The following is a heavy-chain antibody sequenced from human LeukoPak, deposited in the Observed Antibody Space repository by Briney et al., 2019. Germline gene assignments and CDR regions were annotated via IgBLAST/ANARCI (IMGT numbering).Heavy chain of an antibody. D-gene: IGHD2-8*02. J-gene: IGHJ4*02. CDR3: ARGTGGYPIDK. V-gene: IGHV4-59*11. CDR1: GDSISSHY. Sequence: SETLSLTCTVSGDSISSHYWTWIQQPPEKRLEWIGYVHYTGSTDYNPSLMSRVTISVDTSKNQFSLKLSSVTAADTAVYYCARGTGGYPIDKWGQGTLVTVSS. CDR2: VHYTGST.